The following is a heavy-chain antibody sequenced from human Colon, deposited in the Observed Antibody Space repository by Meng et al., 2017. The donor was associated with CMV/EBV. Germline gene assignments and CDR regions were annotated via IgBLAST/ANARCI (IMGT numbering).Heavy chain of an antibody. CDR2: ISGSGGST. CDR3: VTKRAKYCSSGPCPGYFDN. J-gene: IGHJ4*02. D-gene: IGHD2-15*01. V-gene: IGHV3-23*01. Sequence: GESLKISCAASGFTFSSYAMSWVRQAPGKGLEWVSAISGSGGSTYYADSVKGRFTISRDNSKNTLYLQMNSLTNGDTAVYYCVTKRAKYCSSGPCPGYFDNWGQGTLVTVSS. CDR1: GFTFSSYA.